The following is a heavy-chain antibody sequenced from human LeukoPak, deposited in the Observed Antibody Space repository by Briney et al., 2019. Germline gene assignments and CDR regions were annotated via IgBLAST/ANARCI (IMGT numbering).Heavy chain of an antibody. J-gene: IGHJ4*02. CDR1: GFTFTNYG. CDR2: ISAYNGDK. Sequence: GASVKVSCKASGFTFTNYGISWLRQAPGQGLEWMGWISAYNGDKKYAQKLQGRVTMTTDTSTSTAYMELRSLTSDDTAVYYCARDFSNTSGFKVVVDYWGQGTLVTVSS. D-gene: IGHD3-22*01. CDR3: ARDFSNTSGFKVVVDY. V-gene: IGHV1-18*01.